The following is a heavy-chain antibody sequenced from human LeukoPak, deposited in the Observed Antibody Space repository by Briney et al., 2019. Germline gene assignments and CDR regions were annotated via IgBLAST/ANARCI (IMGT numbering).Heavy chain of an antibody. Sequence: PSETLSLTCTVSGGSISSGSYYWSWIRQPAGKALEWIGRIYSSGSTNYNPSLKSRVTISVDTSKNQFSLKLSSVPAADTAMYYCARDLSPRDWKGYYFDYWGQGTLVTVSS. J-gene: IGHJ4*02. V-gene: IGHV4-61*02. CDR3: ARDLSPRDWKGYYFDY. CDR2: IYSSGST. CDR1: GGSISSGSYY. D-gene: IGHD1-1*01.